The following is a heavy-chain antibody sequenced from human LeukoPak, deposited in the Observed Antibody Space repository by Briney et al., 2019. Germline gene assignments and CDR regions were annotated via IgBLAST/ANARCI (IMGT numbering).Heavy chain of an antibody. CDR1: GYTFTAYY. CDR3: ARRSGVLTGYSN. CDR2: VNPNSGDT. Sequence: ASLTVSCTASGYTFTAYYIHWVRQAPGQGLEWMGWVNPNSGDTNYPQKFQGRVTMTRDTSISTAYMELSRLGSDDTAVYYCARRSGVLTGYSNWGQGTLVTVSS. J-gene: IGHJ1*01. D-gene: IGHD3-9*01. V-gene: IGHV1-2*02.